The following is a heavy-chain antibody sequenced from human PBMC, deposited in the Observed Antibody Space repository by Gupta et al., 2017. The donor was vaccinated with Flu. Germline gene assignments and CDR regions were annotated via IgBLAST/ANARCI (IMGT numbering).Heavy chain of an antibody. CDR2: ISYDGSNK. CDR3: AKDHRSYGLLWLDY. J-gene: IGHJ4*02. V-gene: IGHV3-30*18. D-gene: IGHD3-16*01. Sequence: QVQLVESGGGVVQPGRSLRLSCAASGFPFSSYGLHWVRQAPGKELEWVAVISYDGSNKYYADSVKGRFTISRDNSKNTLYLQMNSLRAEDTAVYYCAKDHRSYGLLWLDYWGQGTLVTVSS. CDR1: GFPFSSYG.